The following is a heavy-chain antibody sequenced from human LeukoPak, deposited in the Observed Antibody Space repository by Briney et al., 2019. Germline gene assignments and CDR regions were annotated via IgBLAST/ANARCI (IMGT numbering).Heavy chain of an antibody. Sequence: ASVKVSCKASGYTFTSYGISWVRQAPGQGLEWMGWISAYNGNTNYAQKLQGRVTMTTDTSTSTAYMELGSLRSDDTAVYYCARPYYYDSSGYYYYAFDIWGQGTMVTVSS. CDR2: ISAYNGNT. J-gene: IGHJ3*02. CDR1: GYTFTSYG. V-gene: IGHV1-18*01. CDR3: ARPYYYDSSGYYYYAFDI. D-gene: IGHD3-22*01.